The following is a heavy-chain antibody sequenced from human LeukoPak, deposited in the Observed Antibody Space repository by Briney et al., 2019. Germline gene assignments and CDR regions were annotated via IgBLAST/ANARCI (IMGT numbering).Heavy chain of an antibody. D-gene: IGHD3-9*01. Sequence: ASETLSLTCAVYGGSFSGYYWSWIRQPPGKGLEWIGEINHSGSTNYNPSLKSRVTISVDTSKNQFSLKLSSVTAADTAVYYCARDLLTGYLEFDYWGQRTLVTVSS. CDR1: GGSFSGYY. CDR2: INHSGST. V-gene: IGHV4-34*01. J-gene: IGHJ4*02. CDR3: ARDLLTGYLEFDY.